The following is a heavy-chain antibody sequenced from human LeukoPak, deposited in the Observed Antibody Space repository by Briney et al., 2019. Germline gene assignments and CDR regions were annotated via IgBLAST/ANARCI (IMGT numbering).Heavy chain of an antibody. D-gene: IGHD1-1*01. CDR2: IYYSGST. CDR1: GGSINNYY. V-gene: IGHV4-59*12. J-gene: IGHJ3*02. CDR3: ARDAGYNWNDVDAFDI. Sequence: TSSETLSLTCTVSGGSINNYYWSWIRQPPGKGLEWIGYIYYSGSTNYNPSLKSRVTISVDTSKNQFSLKLSSVTAADTAVYYCARDAGYNWNDVDAFDIWGQGTMVTVSS.